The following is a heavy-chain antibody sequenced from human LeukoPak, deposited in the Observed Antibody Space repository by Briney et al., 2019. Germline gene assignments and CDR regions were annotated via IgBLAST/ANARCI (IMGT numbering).Heavy chain of an antibody. D-gene: IGHD2-15*01. J-gene: IGHJ3*02. Sequence: GASVKVSCKASGYTFTGNYIHWVRQAPGQGLEWMGWITPNSGGTSYAQKFQGRITMTRDTSINTAYMELSRLKSDDTAVYYCARRIYNGHFQDAFDIWGQGTMVTVSS. CDR3: ARRIYNGHFQDAFDI. V-gene: IGHV1-2*02. CDR2: ITPNSGGT. CDR1: GYTFTGNY.